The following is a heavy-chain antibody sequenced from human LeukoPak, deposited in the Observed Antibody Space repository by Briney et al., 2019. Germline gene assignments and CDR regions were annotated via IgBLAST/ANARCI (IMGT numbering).Heavy chain of an antibody. V-gene: IGHV5-51*01. CDR3: ARLVPIVVVPAADNWFDP. CDR1: GYSFTSYR. J-gene: IGHJ5*02. D-gene: IGHD2-2*01. Sequence: GGSLRLSCKGSGYSFTSYRIGWVRQMPGKGLEWMGIIYPGDSDTRYSPSFQGQVTISADKSISTAYLQWSSLKASDTAMYYCARLVPIVVVPAADNWFDPWGQGTLVTVSS. CDR2: IYPGDSDT.